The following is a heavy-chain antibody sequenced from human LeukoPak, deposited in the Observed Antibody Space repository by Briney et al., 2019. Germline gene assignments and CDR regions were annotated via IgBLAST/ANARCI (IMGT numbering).Heavy chain of an antibody. J-gene: IGHJ4*02. V-gene: IGHV3-30*02. CDR3: AKDVGDGFALDS. CDR2: IRHTGINK. D-gene: IGHD5-24*01. CDR1: GFTFSNYG. Sequence: GGSLRLSCAASGFTFSNYGMYWVRQAPGKGLEWVTFIRHTGINKYYVDSVKGRFTISRDNSKNTLYLQMDSLRGEDTAIYYCAKDVGDGFALDSWGQGTLVTVSS.